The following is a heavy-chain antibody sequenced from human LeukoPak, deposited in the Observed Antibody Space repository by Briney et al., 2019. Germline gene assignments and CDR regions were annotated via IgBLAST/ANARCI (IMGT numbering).Heavy chain of an antibody. CDR1: GFTFSNYA. V-gene: IGHV3-23*01. J-gene: IGHJ4*02. CDR2: ISGGGSST. Sequence: GGSLRLSCAASGFTFSNYAMSWVRQAPGKGLEWVSGISGGGSSTYYADSVKGRFTISRDNSKNTTYLQMNSLRVKDTAVYYCARYSSSWFWGQGILVTVSS. D-gene: IGHD6-13*01. CDR3: ARYSSSWF.